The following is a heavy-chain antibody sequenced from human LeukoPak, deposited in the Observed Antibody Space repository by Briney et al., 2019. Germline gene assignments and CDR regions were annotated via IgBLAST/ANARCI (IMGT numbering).Heavy chain of an antibody. J-gene: IGHJ4*02. D-gene: IGHD6-19*01. Sequence: SETLSLTCTVSGGSISSYYWSWIRQPPGKGLEWIGYIYYSGSTNYNPSLKSRVTISVDTSRNQFSLKLSSVTAADTAVYYCARQSSGWTFDYWGQGTLVTVSS. CDR2: IYYSGST. CDR3: ARQSSGWTFDY. V-gene: IGHV4-59*08. CDR1: GGSISSYY.